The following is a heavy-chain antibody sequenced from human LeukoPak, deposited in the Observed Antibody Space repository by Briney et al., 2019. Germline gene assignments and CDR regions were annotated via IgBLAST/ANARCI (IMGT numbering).Heavy chain of an antibody. V-gene: IGHV1-24*01. D-gene: IGHD2-21*02. Sequence: GASVKVSCKVSGYTLTESSMHWVRQAPGKGLEWMGGFDPEDGETIYAQKFQGRVTMTEDTSTDTAYMELSSLRSEDTAVYYCATGLPGALRPLLGYWAQGTLVTVSS. CDR1: GYTLTESS. CDR2: FDPEDGET. CDR3: ATGLPGALRPLLGY. J-gene: IGHJ4*01.